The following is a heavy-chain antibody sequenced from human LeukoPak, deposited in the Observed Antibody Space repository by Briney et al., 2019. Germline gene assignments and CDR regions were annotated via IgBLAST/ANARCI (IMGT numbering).Heavy chain of an antibody. CDR1: GYSISSPFY. CDR3: ARDATPCSSTSCGWFDP. V-gene: IGHV4-38-2*02. CDR2: IYYTGST. Sequence: PSETLSLTCTVSGYSISSPFYWGWIRQSPGKGLQWIGSIYYTGSTYYNPSLKSRVTISVDTSKNHFSLKLSSVTAADTAMYYCARDATPCSSTSCGWFDPWGQGTLVTVSS. D-gene: IGHD2-2*01. J-gene: IGHJ5*02.